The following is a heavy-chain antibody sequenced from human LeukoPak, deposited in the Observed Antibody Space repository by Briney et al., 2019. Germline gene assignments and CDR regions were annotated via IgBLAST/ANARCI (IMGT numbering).Heavy chain of an antibody. J-gene: IGHJ4*02. CDR1: GYSFTSYW. V-gene: IGHV5-51*01. CDR2: IYPGDSDT. D-gene: IGHD4-23*01. CDR3: ARRLDYGGNSHGY. Sequence: EAPKISCKGSGYSFTSYWIGWVRQIPGKGLEWMVIIYPGDSDTRYSPSFQGQVTISADKSISTASLQWSSLKASDTAIYYCARRLDYGGNSHGYWGQGTLVTVPS.